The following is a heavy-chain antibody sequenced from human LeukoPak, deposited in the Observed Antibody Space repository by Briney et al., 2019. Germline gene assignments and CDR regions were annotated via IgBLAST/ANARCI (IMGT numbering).Heavy chain of an antibody. J-gene: IGHJ4*02. CDR3: ARGEQWLDS. CDR1: GFTFRHYD. Sequence: GGSLRPSCAASGFTFRHYDMTWVRQAPGKGLEWVSRISDSGAKIHYADSVKGRFTISRDNSKNTLFLEMNILTAEDTAICYCARGEQWLDSWGQGTLVTVSS. CDR2: ISDSGAKI. D-gene: IGHD6-19*01. V-gene: IGHV3-23*01.